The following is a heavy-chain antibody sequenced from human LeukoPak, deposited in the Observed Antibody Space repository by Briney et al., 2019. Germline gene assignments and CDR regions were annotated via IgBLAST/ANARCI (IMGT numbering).Heavy chain of an antibody. CDR3: ARGWGYFDS. CDR2: IYYSGST. J-gene: IGHJ4*02. CDR1: GGSVSSYY. V-gene: IGHV4-59*08. Sequence: PSETLSLTCTVSGGSVSSYYLSWIRQPPGKGLEWIGYIYYSGSTNYSPSLKSRVTISEDTSKNQFSLKLSSVTAADTAVYYCARGWGYFDSWGQGTLVTVSS. D-gene: IGHD7-27*01.